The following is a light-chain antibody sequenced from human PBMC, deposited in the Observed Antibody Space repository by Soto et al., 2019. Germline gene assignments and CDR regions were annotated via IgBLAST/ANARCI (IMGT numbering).Light chain of an antibody. V-gene: IGKV3-11*01. CDR1: QSVSRY. J-gene: IGKJ2*01. Sequence: EIGLTQSPATLSLSPGDRATLSCRASQSVSRYLAWYQQKPGQAPRLLIHDTSTRATGVADTFSCSGSGTEFTLTISILEPEDSAMYYCQQYNSCPPSYTFGQGTKLEIK. CDR2: DTS. CDR3: QQYNSCPPSYT.